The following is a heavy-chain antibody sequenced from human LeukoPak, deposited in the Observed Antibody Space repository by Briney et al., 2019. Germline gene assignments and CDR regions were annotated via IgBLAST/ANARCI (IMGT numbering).Heavy chain of an antibody. CDR2: IKQDGSEK. Sequence: GGSLRLSCVASGFPFSSYWMTWVRQAPGKGLEWVANIKQDGSEKYYVDSVKGRFTISRDNAKNSLYLQMNSLRAEDTAVYYCASSRGSGSYYPKAFDYWGQGTLVTVSS. V-gene: IGHV3-7*03. J-gene: IGHJ4*02. CDR3: ASSRGSGSYYPKAFDY. CDR1: GFPFSSYW. D-gene: IGHD3-10*01.